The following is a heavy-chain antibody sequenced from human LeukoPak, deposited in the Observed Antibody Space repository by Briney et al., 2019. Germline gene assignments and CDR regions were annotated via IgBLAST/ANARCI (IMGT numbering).Heavy chain of an antibody. D-gene: IGHD1-26*01. V-gene: IGHV4-34*01. J-gene: IGHJ4*02. Sequence: SETLSLTCAVYGGSFSGYYWSWIRQPPGKGLEWIGEINHSGSTNHNPSLKSRVTISVGTSKNQFSLKPSSVTAADTAVYYCARDSRIGRGNYWGQGTLVTVSS. CDR2: INHSGST. CDR3: ARDSRIGRGNY. CDR1: GGSFSGYY.